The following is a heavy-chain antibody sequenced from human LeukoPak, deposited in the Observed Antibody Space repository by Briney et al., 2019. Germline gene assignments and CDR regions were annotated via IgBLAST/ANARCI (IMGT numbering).Heavy chain of an antibody. CDR1: GGSFSGYY. V-gene: IGHV4-34*01. CDR3: ARGAYRITISWAFFDY. D-gene: IGHD3-3*01. J-gene: IGHJ4*02. Sequence: KPSETLSLTCAVYGGSFSGYYWSWIRQPPGKGLERIGEINHSGSTNYNPSLKSRVTISVDTSKNQFSLKLSSVTAADTAVYYCARGAYRITISWAFFDYWGQGTLVTVSS. CDR2: INHSGST.